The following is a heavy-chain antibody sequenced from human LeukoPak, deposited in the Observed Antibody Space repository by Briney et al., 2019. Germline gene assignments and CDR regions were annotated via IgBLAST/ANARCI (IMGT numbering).Heavy chain of an antibody. J-gene: IGHJ1*01. CDR1: GFTFSSYG. CDR2: IRYDGSNK. D-gene: IGHD3-3*01. V-gene: IGHV3-30*02. Sequence: GSLRLSCAASGFTFSSYGMHWVRQAPGKGLEWVAFIRYDGSNKYYADSVKGRFTISRDNSKNTLYLQMNSLRAEDTAVYYCAKDFDFWSGYYVATGGAYFQHWGQGTLVTVSS. CDR3: AKDFDFWSGYYVATGGAYFQH.